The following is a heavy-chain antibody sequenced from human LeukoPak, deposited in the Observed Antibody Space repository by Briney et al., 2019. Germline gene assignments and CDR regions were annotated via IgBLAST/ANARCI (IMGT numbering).Heavy chain of an antibody. CDR2: ISSSSSYI. CDR1: GFTFRSYS. CDR3: ASSVQLWFLFDY. J-gene: IGHJ4*02. Sequence: PGGSLRLSCAASGFTFRSYSMNWVRQAPGKGLEWVSSISSSSSYIYYADSVKGQFTISRDNAKNSLYLQMNSLRAEDTAVYYCASSVQLWFLFDYWGQGTLVTVSS. V-gene: IGHV3-21*01. D-gene: IGHD5-18*01.